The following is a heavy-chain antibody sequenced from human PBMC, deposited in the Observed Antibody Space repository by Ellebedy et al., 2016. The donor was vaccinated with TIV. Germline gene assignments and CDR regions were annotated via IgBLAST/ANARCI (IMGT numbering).Heavy chain of an antibody. CDR1: GFTFGYYG. J-gene: IGHJ4*02. CDR2: IWYDGSIK. D-gene: IGHD6-13*01. Sequence: GESLKISCEGSGFTFGYYGIHWVRQAPGKGLEWVAVIWYDGSIKYYADSVKGRFTVSRDNSKNTVYLQMNSLRAEDTAVYFCARESEIEGAVGTSEFWGQGTLVTVSS. V-gene: IGHV3-33*01. CDR3: ARESEIEGAVGTSEF.